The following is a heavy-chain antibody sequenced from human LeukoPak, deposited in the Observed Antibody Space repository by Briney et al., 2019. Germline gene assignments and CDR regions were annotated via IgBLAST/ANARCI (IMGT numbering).Heavy chain of an antibody. CDR2: INHSGST. V-gene: IGHV4-34*01. J-gene: IGHJ6*03. CDR3: ARSFLYYYYYMDV. Sequence: SETLSLTCAVYGGSFSGYFWSWIRQPPGKGLEWIGEINHSGSTNYNPSLKSRVTMSVDTSKNQFSLKLSSETAADTAVYYCARSFLYYYYYMDVWGKGTTVTVSS. D-gene: IGHD2/OR15-2a*01. CDR1: GGSFSGYF.